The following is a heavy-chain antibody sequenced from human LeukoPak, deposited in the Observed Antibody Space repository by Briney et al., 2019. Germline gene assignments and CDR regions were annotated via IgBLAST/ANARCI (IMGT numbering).Heavy chain of an antibody. D-gene: IGHD2-2*01. Sequence: ASVKVSCKASGYTFTSYGISWVRQAPGQGLEWMGWISAYNGNTNYAQKLQGRVTMTTDTSTSTAYMELRSLRSDDTAVYYCARVRFSLRSYQRPNNWFDPWGQGTLVTVSS. CDR2: ISAYNGNT. V-gene: IGHV1-18*04. CDR3: ARVRFSLRSYQRPNNWFDP. CDR1: GYTFTSYG. J-gene: IGHJ5*02.